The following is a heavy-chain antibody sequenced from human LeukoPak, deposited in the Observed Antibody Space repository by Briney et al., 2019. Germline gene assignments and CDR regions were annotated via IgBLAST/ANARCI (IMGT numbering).Heavy chain of an antibody. V-gene: IGHV4-59*01. J-gene: IGHJ4*02. CDR2: IYYSGST. CDR1: GGSLSNYY. D-gene: IGHD4-23*01. Sequence: PSETLSLTCTVSGGSLSNYYWSWIRQPPGKGLEWIGYIYYSGSTNYNPSLKGRVTISVDSSKNQFSLKLNSVTAADTAVYFCARVSVWDGDNSGRYYFDYWGQGTLVTVSS. CDR3: ARVSVWDGDNSGRYYFDY.